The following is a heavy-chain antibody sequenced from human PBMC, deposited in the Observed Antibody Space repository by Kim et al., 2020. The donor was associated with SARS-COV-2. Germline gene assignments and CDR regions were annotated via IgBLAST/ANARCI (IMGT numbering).Heavy chain of an antibody. J-gene: IGHJ2*01. V-gene: IGHV3-23*01. CDR2: MNRPSDST. D-gene: IGHD2-8*02. CDR1: GFSFDTFG. CDR3: ARGSGLYC. Sequence: GGSLRLSCVASGFSFDTFGMSWVRQAPGKGLEWVSVMNRPSDSTYYAESVKGRFTVSRDNAKNTLYLQMNSLRAEDTALYYCARGSGLYCWGPCPLV.